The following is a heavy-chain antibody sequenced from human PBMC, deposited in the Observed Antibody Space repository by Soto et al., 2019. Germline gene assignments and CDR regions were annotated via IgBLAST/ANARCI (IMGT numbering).Heavy chain of an antibody. D-gene: IGHD6-19*01. CDR1: GGSCSGYY. CDR3: ARPSSGWENWFDP. J-gene: IGHJ5*02. Sequence: SETLSLTCAVYGGSCSGYYWTWILQPPGTGLEWIGEINHSGSTNYNPSLKSRVTISVDTSKNQFSLKLTSVTAADTAVYYCARPSSGWENWFDPWGQGTLVTVSS. V-gene: IGHV4-34*01. CDR2: INHSGST.